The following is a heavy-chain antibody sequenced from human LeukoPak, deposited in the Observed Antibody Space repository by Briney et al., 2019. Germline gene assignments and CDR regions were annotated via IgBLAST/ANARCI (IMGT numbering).Heavy chain of an antibody. J-gene: IGHJ6*02. Sequence: GGSLRLSCAASGFSFANHPMIWVRQAPGKGLEGVSRISASRGITYYADSVKGRFTISRDNSKNTLYLQMNSLRAEDTAVYYCAKVIVTTISYWYGMDFWGQGTTVTVSS. CDR3: AKVIVTTISYWYGMDF. V-gene: IGHV3-23*01. D-gene: IGHD5-12*01. CDR1: GFSFANHP. CDR2: ISASRGIT.